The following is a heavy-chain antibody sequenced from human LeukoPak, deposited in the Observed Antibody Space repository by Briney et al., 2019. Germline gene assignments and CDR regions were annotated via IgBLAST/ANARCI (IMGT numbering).Heavy chain of an antibody. J-gene: IGHJ5*02. D-gene: IGHD3-22*01. V-gene: IGHV1-2*04. CDR1: GYTFTGYY. CDR3: ARAELTYYYYDSSGHTPNWFDP. CDR2: INPNSGGT. Sequence: GASVKVSCKASGYTFTGYYMHWVRQAPGQGLEWMGWINPNSGGTNYAQKFQGWVTMTRDTSISTAYMELSRLRSDDTAVYYCARAELTYYYYDSSGHTPNWFDPWGQGTLVTVSS.